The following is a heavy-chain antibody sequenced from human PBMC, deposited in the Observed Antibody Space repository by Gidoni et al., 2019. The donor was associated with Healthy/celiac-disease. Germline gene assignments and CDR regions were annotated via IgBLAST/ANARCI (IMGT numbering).Heavy chain of an antibody. D-gene: IGHD6-6*01. V-gene: IGHV3-23*01. CDR2: ISGSGGST. CDR1: GFTFSSYA. Sequence: EVQLLESGGGLVQPGGSLRLSCAASGFTFSSYAMSWVRQAPGKGLEWVSAISGSGGSTHYADSVKGRFTISRDNSKNTLYLQMNSLRAEDTAVYYCAKYLGYSSSSFDYWGQGTLVTVSS. CDR3: AKYLGYSSSSFDY. J-gene: IGHJ4*02.